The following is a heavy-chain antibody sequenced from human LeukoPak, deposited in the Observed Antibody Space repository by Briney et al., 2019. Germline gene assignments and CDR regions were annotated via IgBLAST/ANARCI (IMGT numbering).Heavy chain of an antibody. J-gene: IGHJ4*02. Sequence: SETLSLTCTVSGGSISSGVYYWSWIRQHPGKGLEWIGYIYYSGGTYYNPSLKSRVTISVDTSKNQFSLKLSSVTAADTAVYYCARDAAAGTADYWGQGTLVTVSS. CDR1: GGSISSGVYY. CDR2: IYYSGGT. D-gene: IGHD6-13*01. V-gene: IGHV4-31*03. CDR3: ARDAAAGTADY.